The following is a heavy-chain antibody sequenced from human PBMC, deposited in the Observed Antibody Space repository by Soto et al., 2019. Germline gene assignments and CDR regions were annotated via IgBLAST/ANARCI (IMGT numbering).Heavy chain of an antibody. Sequence: QVQLEQSGAEVKKPGSSVKVSCKASGGTFSTSAISWVRQAPGQGLEWMGGIMPIFRTPDYAQKFQGRVTITEDESTSTAYVELSGLRSDDTAVYYCARDKDRQQLGGNYYYILDVWGQGTTVTVSS. CDR3: ARDKDRQQLGGNYYYILDV. J-gene: IGHJ6*02. CDR1: GGTFSTSA. V-gene: IGHV1-69*13. CDR2: IMPIFRTP. D-gene: IGHD3-3*02.